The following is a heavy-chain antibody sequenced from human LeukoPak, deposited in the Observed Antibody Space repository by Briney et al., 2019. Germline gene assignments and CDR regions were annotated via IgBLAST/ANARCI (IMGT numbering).Heavy chain of an antibody. CDR3: ARVGAGGYYYRFDY. CDR1: GGSFSGYY. J-gene: IGHJ4*02. V-gene: IGHV4-34*01. Sequence: SETLSLTCAVYGGSFSGYYWSWIRQPPGKGLEWIGEINHSGSTNYNPSLKSRVTISVDTSKNQFSLKLSSVTAADTAVYYCARVGAGGYYYRFDYWGQGTLVTVSS. D-gene: IGHD3-22*01. CDR2: INHSGST.